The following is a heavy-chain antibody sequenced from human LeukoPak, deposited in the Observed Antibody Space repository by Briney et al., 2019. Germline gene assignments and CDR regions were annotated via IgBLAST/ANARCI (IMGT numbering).Heavy chain of an antibody. Sequence: GGSLRLSCAASGFTFSSYTMNWVRQAPGKGLEWVSYISSSSSTIYYADSVKGRFTISRDNAKNSLYLQMNSLRAEDTAVYYCARGGMIVVVNLFDYWGQGTLVTVSS. J-gene: IGHJ4*02. CDR2: ISSSSSTI. D-gene: IGHD3-22*01. CDR3: ARGGMIVVVNLFDY. V-gene: IGHV3-48*01. CDR1: GFTFSSYT.